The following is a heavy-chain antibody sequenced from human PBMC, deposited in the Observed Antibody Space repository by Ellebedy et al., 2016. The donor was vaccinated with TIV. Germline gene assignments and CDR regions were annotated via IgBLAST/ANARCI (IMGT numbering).Heavy chain of an antibody. CDR2: ISSSSSTI. CDR1: GFTFSSYS. V-gene: IGHV3-48*01. J-gene: IGHJ6*02. D-gene: IGHD3-9*01. CDR3: ARDDDDILTGRNAMDV. Sequence: PGGSLRLSCAASGFTFSSYSMNWVRQAPGKGLEWVSYISSSSSTIYYADSVKGRFTISRDNAKISLYLQMNSLRAEDTAVYYCARDDDDILTGRNAMDVWGQGTTVTVSS.